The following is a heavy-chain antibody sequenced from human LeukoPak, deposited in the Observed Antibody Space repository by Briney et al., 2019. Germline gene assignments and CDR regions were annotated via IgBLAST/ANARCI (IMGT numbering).Heavy chain of an antibody. CDR1: GFTFSSYA. Sequence: GGSLRLSCAASGFTFSSYAMHWVRQAPGKGLEWVAFIQYDGSDKYYADSVKGRFTISRDHSKNTLYLQMNSLRAEDTAVYYCAKVNWNDGGFFDYWGQGTLVTVSP. CDR2: IQYDGSDK. V-gene: IGHV3-30*02. D-gene: IGHD1-1*01. CDR3: AKVNWNDGGFFDY. J-gene: IGHJ4*02.